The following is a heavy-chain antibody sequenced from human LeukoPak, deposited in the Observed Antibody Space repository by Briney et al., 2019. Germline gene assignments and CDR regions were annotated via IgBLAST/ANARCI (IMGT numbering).Heavy chain of an antibody. D-gene: IGHD4-23*01. CDR3: GRPRWSNNWFDP. V-gene: IGHV1-18*01. J-gene: IGHJ5*02. CDR1: GYTFTSYG. Sequence: ASVKVSCKASGYTFTSYGISWVRQAPGQGLEWIGWISAYNGNTNYAQKLQGRVTMTTDTSTSAAYKELRSMRSDETTVYYCGRPRWSNNWFDPWGKGTLVTVSS. CDR2: ISAYNGNT.